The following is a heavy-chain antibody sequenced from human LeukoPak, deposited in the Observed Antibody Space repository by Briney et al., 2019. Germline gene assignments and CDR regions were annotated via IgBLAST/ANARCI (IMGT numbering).Heavy chain of an antibody. CDR3: AREDGRYCSSTSCYSQVFDP. CDR2: IIPIFGTA. CDR1: GGTFSSYA. V-gene: IGHV1-69*13. D-gene: IGHD2-2*02. J-gene: IGHJ5*02. Sequence: SVKVSCKASGGTFSSYAISRVRQAPGQGLEWMGGIIPIFGTANYAQKFQGRVTITADESTSTAYMELSSLRSEDTAVYYCAREDGRYCSSTSCYSQVFDPWGQGTLVTVSS.